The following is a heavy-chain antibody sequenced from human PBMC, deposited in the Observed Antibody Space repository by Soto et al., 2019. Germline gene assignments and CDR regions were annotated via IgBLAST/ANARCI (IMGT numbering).Heavy chain of an antibody. V-gene: IGHV1-2*02. CDR2: INPNSGGT. CDR1: GYTFTGYY. D-gene: IGHD6-13*01. J-gene: IGHJ5*02. CDR3: AREGGRIAAAGRNWFDP. Sequence: QVQLVQSGAEVKKPGASVKVSCKASGYTFTGYYMHWVRQAPGQGLEWMGWINPNSGGTNYAQKFQGRVTMTRDTSISTAYMVLSRLRSDDTAVYYCAREGGRIAAAGRNWFDPWGQGTLVTVSS.